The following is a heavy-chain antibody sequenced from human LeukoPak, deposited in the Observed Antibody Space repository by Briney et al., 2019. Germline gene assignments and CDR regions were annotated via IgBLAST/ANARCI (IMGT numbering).Heavy chain of an antibody. CDR1: GFTFSSYS. CDR2: ISSSSSTI. V-gene: IGHV3-48*01. CDR3: ARGRIRFLEWLLDYFDY. J-gene: IGHJ4*02. D-gene: IGHD3-3*01. Sequence: GGSLRLSCAASGFTFSSYSMNWVRQAPGKGLEWVSYISSSSSTIYYADSVKGRFTISRDNAKNSLYLQMNSLRAEDTAVYYCARGRIRFLEWLLDYFDYWGQGILVTVSS.